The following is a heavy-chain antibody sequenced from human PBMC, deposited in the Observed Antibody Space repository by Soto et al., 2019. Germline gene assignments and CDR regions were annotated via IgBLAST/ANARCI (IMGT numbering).Heavy chain of an antibody. J-gene: IGHJ6*02. D-gene: IGHD6-13*01. CDR2: ISSSSSYI. V-gene: IGHV3-21*01. Sequence: PGGSLRLSCAASGFTFSSYSMNWVRQAPGKGLEWVSSISSSSSYIYYADSVEGRFTISRDNAKNSLYLQMNSLRAEDTAVYYCARDQGSSWRPNYYGMDVWGQGTTVTVSS. CDR1: GFTFSSYS. CDR3: ARDQGSSWRPNYYGMDV.